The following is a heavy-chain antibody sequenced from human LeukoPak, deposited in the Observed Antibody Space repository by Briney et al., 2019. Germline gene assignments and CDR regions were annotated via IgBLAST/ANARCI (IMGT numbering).Heavy chain of an antibody. J-gene: IGHJ4*02. Sequence: SVKVSCKASGGTFSSYAISWVRQAPGQGLEWMGRIIPIFGTTNYAQKFQGGVMITTVEFTSTAYMELRSLRSEDTAVDYCARDAYYYDSSGYYPYYFDYWGQGTLVTVSS. CDR1: GGTFSSYA. CDR2: IIPIFGTT. D-gene: IGHD3-22*01. CDR3: ARDAYYYDSSGYYPYYFDY. V-gene: IGHV1-69*05.